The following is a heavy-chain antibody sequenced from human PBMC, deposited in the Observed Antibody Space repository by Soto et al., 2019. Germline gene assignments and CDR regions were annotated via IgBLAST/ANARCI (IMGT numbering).Heavy chain of an antibody. J-gene: IGHJ4*02. CDR3: ATNHDDISGRTPLLFDS. Sequence: QVQLQESGPGLVKPSQTLSLTCTVSGDSIGTGGYYWDWIRQHPGKGPEWIGYIHYSGNTYYNPSLKSRLTISLNTSKNQFSLYLSSVTAAETAVFYCATNHDDISGRTPLLFDSWGQGTLVTVSS. CDR2: IHYSGNT. V-gene: IGHV4-31*03. CDR1: GDSIGTGGYY. D-gene: IGHD3-22*01.